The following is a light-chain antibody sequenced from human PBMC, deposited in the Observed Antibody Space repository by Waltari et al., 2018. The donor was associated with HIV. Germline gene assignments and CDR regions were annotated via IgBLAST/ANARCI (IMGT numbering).Light chain of an antibody. J-gene: IGLJ3*02. CDR3: CSYAGSSTLV. CDR2: GVN. V-gene: IGLV2-23*02. CDR1: SSDVGSYYL. Sequence: QSALTQPASVSGSPGQSITISCTGTSSDVGSYYLVSWYQQHPGEAPKLMIYGVNQRPSGFSNRVSGSKSGNTASLTIAGLQAEDEADFYCCSYAGSSTLVFGGGTKLTVL.